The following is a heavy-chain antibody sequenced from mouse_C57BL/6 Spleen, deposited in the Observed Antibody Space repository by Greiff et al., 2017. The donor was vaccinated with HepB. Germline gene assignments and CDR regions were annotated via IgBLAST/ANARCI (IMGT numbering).Heavy chain of an antibody. CDR3: ARASLLGYYFDY. J-gene: IGHJ2*01. CDR1: GYSITSGYD. CDR2: ISYSGST. V-gene: IGHV3-1*01. Sequence: EVMLVESGPGMVKPSQSLSLTCTVTGYSITSGYDWHWIRHFPGNKLEWMGYISYSGSTNYNPSLKSRISITHDTSKNHFFLKLNSVTTEDTATYYCARASLLGYYFDYWGQGTTLTVSS. D-gene: IGHD1-1*01.